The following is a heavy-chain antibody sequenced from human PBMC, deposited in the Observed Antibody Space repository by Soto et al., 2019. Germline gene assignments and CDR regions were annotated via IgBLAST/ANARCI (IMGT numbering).Heavy chain of an antibody. J-gene: IGHJ6*02. V-gene: IGHV4-30-4*01. CDR3: ARFTVTTYYYYGMDV. Sequence: QVQLQESGPGLVKPSQTLSLTCTVSGGSISSGDYYWSWIRQPPGKGLEWIGYIYYSGSTYYNPSLKSRVTISVDTSKNQFSLKLSSVTAADTAVYYCARFTVTTYYYYGMDVWGQGTTVTVSS. D-gene: IGHD4-17*01. CDR1: GGSISSGDYY. CDR2: IYYSGST.